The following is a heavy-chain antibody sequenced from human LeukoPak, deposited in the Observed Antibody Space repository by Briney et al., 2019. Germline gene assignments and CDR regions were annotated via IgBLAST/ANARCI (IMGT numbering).Heavy chain of an antibody. CDR3: ARGHPGFDYDILTGYYNWFDP. D-gene: IGHD3-9*01. CDR1: GYTSTSYD. CDR2: MNPNSGNT. V-gene: IGHV1-8*01. Sequence: ASVKVSCKASGYTSTSYDINWVRQATGQGLEWMGWMNPNSGNTGYAQKFQGRVTMTRNTSISTAYMELSSLRSEDTAVYYCARGHPGFDYDILTGYYNWFDPWGQGTLVTVSS. J-gene: IGHJ5*02.